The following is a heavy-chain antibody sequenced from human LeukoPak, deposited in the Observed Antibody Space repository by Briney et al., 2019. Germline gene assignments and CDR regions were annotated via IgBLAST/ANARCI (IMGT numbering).Heavy chain of an antibody. D-gene: IGHD1-14*01. V-gene: IGHV3-33*08. Sequence: GGSLRLSCAASGFTFTTYAFHWVRQAPGTGLEWVAVIWYDGSNKYYADSVKGRFTISRDNSKNTLYLQMNSLRAEDTAVYYCARAPEAIDKEHEIDYWGQGTLVTVSS. CDR1: GFTFTTYA. CDR2: IWYDGSNK. J-gene: IGHJ4*02. CDR3: ARAPEAIDKEHEIDY.